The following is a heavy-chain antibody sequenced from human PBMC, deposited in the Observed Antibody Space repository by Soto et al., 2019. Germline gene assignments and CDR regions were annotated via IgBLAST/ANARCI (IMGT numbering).Heavy chain of an antibody. J-gene: IGHJ4*02. CDR3: AKIGYCSSTSCYGGHYFDY. V-gene: IGHV1-69*13. CDR1: GGTFISYA. Sequence: ASVKVSCNASGGTFISYAISLVRQAPGQGLEWMGGIIPIFGTANYAQKFQGRVTITADESTSTAYMELRSLRSDDTAVYYCAKIGYCSSTSCYGGHYFDYWGQGTLVTVSS. CDR2: IIPIFGTA. D-gene: IGHD2-2*01.